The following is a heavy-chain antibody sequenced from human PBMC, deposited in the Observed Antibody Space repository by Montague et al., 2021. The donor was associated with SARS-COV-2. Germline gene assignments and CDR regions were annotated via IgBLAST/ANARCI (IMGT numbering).Heavy chain of an antibody. Sequence: SLRLSCAATGFTFSTCSMTWVRQAPGKGLEWISYISGSSGTIHYADSVKGRFTISRDNARDSLSLQMNSLRADDTAIYYCARHDSWSDYLMRTLYGMDVWGQGITVIVSS. V-gene: IGHV3-48*04. CDR2: ISGSSGTI. CDR3: ARHDSWSDYLMRTLYGMDV. J-gene: IGHJ6*02. CDR1: GFTFSTCS. D-gene: IGHD3-3*01.